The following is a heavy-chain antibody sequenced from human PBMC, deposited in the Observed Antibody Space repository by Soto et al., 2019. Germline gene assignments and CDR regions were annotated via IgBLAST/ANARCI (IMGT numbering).Heavy chain of an antibody. J-gene: IGHJ4*02. CDR1: GFTLSNHW. Sequence: EVQLVESGGGLVQPGGSLRLSCAASGFTLSNHWMHWVRQAPGKGLVWVSRINDGSGTSYADSVKGRFTGSRDNAKNTLYLQMDSLGVEDTAVYYCTTVFDNWGQGTLVTVSS. V-gene: IGHV3-74*01. CDR2: INDGSGT. CDR3: TTVFDN.